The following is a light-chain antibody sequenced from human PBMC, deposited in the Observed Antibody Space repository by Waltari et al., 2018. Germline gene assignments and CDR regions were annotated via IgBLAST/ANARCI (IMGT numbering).Light chain of an antibody. CDR2: EVI. V-gene: IGLV2-23*02. J-gene: IGLJ1*01. Sequence: QSALTQPASVSGTLGQSITISCTGTTSDVGNYDLVSWYQQHPGKAPKLLICEVIKLPSGVSSLCSCSKSGNSASRTISGLQAEDEADYYCCSYAGRGTYVFGSGTKVTVL. CDR3: CSYAGRGTYV. CDR1: TSDVGNYDL.